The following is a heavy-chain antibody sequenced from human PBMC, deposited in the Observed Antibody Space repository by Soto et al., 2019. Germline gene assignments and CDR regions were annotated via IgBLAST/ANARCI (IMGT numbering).Heavy chain of an antibody. J-gene: IGHJ4*02. D-gene: IGHD1-26*01. V-gene: IGHV4-34*01. CDR2: INHSGST. CDR3: ARGRVGSSRFDY. CDR1: GGSFSGYY. Sequence: QVQLQQWGAGLLKPSETLSLTCAVYGGSFSGYYWSWIRQPPGKGLEWIGEINHSGSTNYNPSLKSGVTISVDTSKNQFSRKLSSVTAADTAVYYWARGRVGSSRFDYWGQGTLVTVSS.